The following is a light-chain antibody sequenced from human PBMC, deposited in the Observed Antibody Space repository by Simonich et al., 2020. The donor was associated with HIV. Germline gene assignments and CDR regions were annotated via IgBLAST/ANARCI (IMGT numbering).Light chain of an antibody. CDR2: SNN. J-gene: IGLJ2*01. CDR1: SSNIGPGYD. V-gene: IGLV1-40*01. Sequence: QSVLTQQPSVSCSPGQRVTISCTGSSSNIGPGYDVQWYHQLPVTAPKLLIYSNNNRHSGVASRFSSSTSGTSASLAITGLQAEDEADYYCQSYDSSLSALFGGGTKLTVL. CDR3: QSYDSSLSAL.